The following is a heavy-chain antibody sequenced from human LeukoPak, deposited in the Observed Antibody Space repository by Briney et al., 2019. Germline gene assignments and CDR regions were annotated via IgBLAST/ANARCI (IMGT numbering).Heavy chain of an antibody. V-gene: IGHV4-39*07. CDR2: IYYSGST. J-gene: IGHJ3*02. CDR1: GGSISSSSYY. Sequence: PSETLSLTCTVSGGSISSSSYYWGWIRQPPGKGLEWIGSIYYSGSTYYNPSLKSRVTISVDTSKNQFSLKLSSVTAADTAVYYCAREDRTGDQDAFDIWGQGTMVTVSS. D-gene: IGHD7-27*01. CDR3: AREDRTGDQDAFDI.